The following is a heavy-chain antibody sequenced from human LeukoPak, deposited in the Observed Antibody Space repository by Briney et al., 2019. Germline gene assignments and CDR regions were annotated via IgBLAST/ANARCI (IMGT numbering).Heavy chain of an antibody. CDR3: ATFTHIVGATRGAFDI. D-gene: IGHD1-26*01. Sequence: PSETLSLTCAVYGVSFSGYYWSWIRQPPGKGLEWIGETNHSGSTNYNPSLKSRVTISVDTSKNQFSLKLSSVTAADTAVYYCATFTHIVGATRGAFDIWGQGTMVTVSS. CDR2: TNHSGST. V-gene: IGHV4-34*01. J-gene: IGHJ3*02. CDR1: GVSFSGYY.